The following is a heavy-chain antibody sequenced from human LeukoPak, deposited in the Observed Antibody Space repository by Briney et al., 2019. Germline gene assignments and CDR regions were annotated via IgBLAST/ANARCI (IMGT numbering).Heavy chain of an antibody. V-gene: IGHV3-30-3*01. CDR3: ARGPHYDILTGYWGDDAFDI. D-gene: IGHD3-9*01. J-gene: IGHJ3*02. Sequence: GRSLRLSCAASGFTFSSYAMHWVRQAPGKGLEWVAVISYDGSNKYYADSVKGRFTISRDNSKNTLYLQMNSLRAEDTAVYYCARGPHYDILTGYWGDDAFDIWGQGTMVTVSS. CDR1: GFTFSSYA. CDR2: ISYDGSNK.